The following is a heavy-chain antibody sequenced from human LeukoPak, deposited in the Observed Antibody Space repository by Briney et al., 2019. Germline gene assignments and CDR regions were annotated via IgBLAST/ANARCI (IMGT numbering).Heavy chain of an antibody. CDR3: AKAWAAAGTFAS. Sequence: PGGSLRLSCAASGFTFSSYAMSWVRQAPGKGLGWVSTIIGSGGDTYYADSVKGRFTISRDTSKNTLYLQMKSLRAEDTAVYYCAKAWAAAGTFASWGQGTLVTVSS. CDR2: IIGSGGDT. J-gene: IGHJ4*02. CDR1: GFTFSSYA. V-gene: IGHV3-23*01. D-gene: IGHD6-13*01.